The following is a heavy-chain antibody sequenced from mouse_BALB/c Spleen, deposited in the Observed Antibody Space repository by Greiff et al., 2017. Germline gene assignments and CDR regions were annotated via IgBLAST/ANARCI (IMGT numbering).Heavy chain of an antibody. Sequence: VQLKQSGTVLARPGASVKMSCKASGYTFTSYWMHWVKQRPGQGLEWIGAIYPGNSDTSYNQKFKGKAKLTAVTSTSTAYMELSSLTNEDSAVYYCTKGYYGSSYNYWGQGTTLTVSS. CDR1: GYTFTSYW. D-gene: IGHD1-1*01. CDR2: IYPGNSDT. J-gene: IGHJ2*01. CDR3: TKGYYGSSYNY. V-gene: IGHV1-5*01.